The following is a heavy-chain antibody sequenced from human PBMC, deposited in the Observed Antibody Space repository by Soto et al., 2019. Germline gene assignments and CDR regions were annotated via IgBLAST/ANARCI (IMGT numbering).Heavy chain of an antibody. D-gene: IGHD1-26*01. V-gene: IGHV4-34*01. CDR2: INHSGST. CDR1: GGSFSGYY. Sequence: SETLSLTCAVYGGSFSGYYWSWIRQPPGKGLEWIGEINHSGSTNYNPSLKSRVTISVDTSKNQFSLKLSSVTAADTAVYYCARVRYSGSRIYYYGMDVWGQGTTVTVSS. CDR3: ARVRYSGSRIYYYGMDV. J-gene: IGHJ6*02.